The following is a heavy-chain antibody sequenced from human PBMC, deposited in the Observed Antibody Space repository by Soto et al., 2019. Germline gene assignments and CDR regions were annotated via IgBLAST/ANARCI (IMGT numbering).Heavy chain of an antibody. CDR1: GGSTSSSSYH. D-gene: IGHD3-22*01. CDR2: IYYSGST. J-gene: IGHJ4*02. CDR3: ARIYYDSVFAY. Sequence: SETLSLTCTVSGGSTSSSSYHWGWIRQPPGKGLEWIGSIYYSGSTYYNPSLKSRVTVSVDTSKNQFSLKLSSVTAADTAVYYCARIYYDSVFAYWGQGTLVTVSS. V-gene: IGHV4-39*01.